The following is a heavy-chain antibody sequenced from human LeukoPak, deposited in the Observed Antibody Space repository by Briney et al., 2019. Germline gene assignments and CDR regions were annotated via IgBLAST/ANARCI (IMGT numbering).Heavy chain of an antibody. CDR2: ISYDGSNK. CDR1: GFTFSSYG. Sequence: GGSLRLSCAASGFTFSSYGMHWVRQAPGKGLEWVAVISYDGSNKYYADSVKGRFPISRDNSKNTLYLQMNSLRAEDTAVYYCAKAEPPGIAAAGHFDYWGQGTLVTVSS. J-gene: IGHJ4*02. D-gene: IGHD6-13*01. V-gene: IGHV3-30*18. CDR3: AKAEPPGIAAAGHFDY.